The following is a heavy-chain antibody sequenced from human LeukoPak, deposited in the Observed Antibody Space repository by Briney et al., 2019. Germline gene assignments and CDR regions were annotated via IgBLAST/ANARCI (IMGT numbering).Heavy chain of an antibody. CDR3: AKEGRAASKWYFDL. CDR2: ISYDGSDK. Sequence: PGRSLRLSCAASGFTFSSNGMHWVRQAPGKGLEWVAVISYDGSDKYYADSVKGRFTISRDNSKNTLYLQMNSLRAEDTAVYYCAKEGRAASKWYFDLWGRGTLVTVSS. V-gene: IGHV3-30*18. D-gene: IGHD6-13*01. CDR1: GFTFSSNG. J-gene: IGHJ2*01.